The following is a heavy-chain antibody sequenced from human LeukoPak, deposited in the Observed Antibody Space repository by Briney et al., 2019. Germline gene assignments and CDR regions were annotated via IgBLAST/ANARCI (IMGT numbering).Heavy chain of an antibody. J-gene: IGHJ4*02. CDR2: INPNSGGT. CDR1: GYTFTGYY. CDR3: ARSGEIAVAGTDY. D-gene: IGHD6-19*01. Sequence: ASVKVSCKASGYTFTGYYMHWVRQAPGQGLEWMGWINPNSGGTNYAQKFQGRVTVTRDTSISTAYMELSRLRSDDTAVYYCARSGEIAVAGTDYWGQGTLVTVSS. V-gene: IGHV1-2*02.